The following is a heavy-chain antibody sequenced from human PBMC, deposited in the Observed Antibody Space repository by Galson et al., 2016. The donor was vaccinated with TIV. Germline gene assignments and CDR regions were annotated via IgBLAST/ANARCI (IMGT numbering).Heavy chain of an antibody. CDR3: ARADGDAYSQWFHP. Sequence: SETLSLTCTVSGGSISNYYWSWIRQPPGKGLEWIGYIYYSGTTSYNPSLKSRVTISVDTSKNQFSLKLSSVTAADTAVYYCARADGDAYSQWFHPWGQGILVTVPS. D-gene: IGHD2-21*02. V-gene: IGHV4-59*08. CDR1: GGSISNYY. CDR2: IYYSGTT. J-gene: IGHJ5*02.